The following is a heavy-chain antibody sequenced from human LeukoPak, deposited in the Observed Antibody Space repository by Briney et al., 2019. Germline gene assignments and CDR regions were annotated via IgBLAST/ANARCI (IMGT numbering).Heavy chain of an antibody. CDR3: ARDRRGIVVVPAAIPYDY. V-gene: IGHV1-18*01. D-gene: IGHD2-2*02. Sequence: GASVKVSCKASDYTFTSYGISWVRQAPGQGLEWMGWISAYNGNTNYAQKLQGRVTMTTDTSTSTAYMELRSLRSDDTAVYYCARDRRGIVVVPAAIPYDYWGQGTLVTVSS. CDR1: DYTFTSYG. J-gene: IGHJ4*02. CDR2: ISAYNGNT.